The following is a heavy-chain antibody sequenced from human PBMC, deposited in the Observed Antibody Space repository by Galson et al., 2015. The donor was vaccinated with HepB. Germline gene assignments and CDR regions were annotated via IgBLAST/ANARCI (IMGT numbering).Heavy chain of an antibody. J-gene: IGHJ4*02. V-gene: IGHV4-34*01. D-gene: IGHD2-2*01. Sequence: SETLSLTCAVYGGSFSGYYWSWIRQPPGKGLEWIGEINHSGSTNYNPSLKSRVTISVDTSKNQFSLKLSSVTAADTAVYYCARGPLLQHCSSTSCQLPFDYWGQGTLVTVSS. CDR2: INHSGST. CDR3: ARGPLLQHCSSTSCQLPFDY. CDR1: GGSFSGYY.